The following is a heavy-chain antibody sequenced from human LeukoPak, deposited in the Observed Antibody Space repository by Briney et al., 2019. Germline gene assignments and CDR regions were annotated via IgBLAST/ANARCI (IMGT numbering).Heavy chain of an antibody. V-gene: IGHV7-4-1*02. CDR2: INTNTGNP. J-gene: IGHJ6*02. CDR3: ARESSDYLNYYYYGMDV. D-gene: IGHD4-17*01. Sequence: ASVKVSCKASGYTFTSYAMNWVRQAPGQGLEWMGWINTNTGNPTYAQGFTGRFVFSLDTSVSTAYLQISSLKAEDTAVYYCARESSDYLNYYYYGMDVWGQGTTVTVSS. CDR1: GYTFTSYA.